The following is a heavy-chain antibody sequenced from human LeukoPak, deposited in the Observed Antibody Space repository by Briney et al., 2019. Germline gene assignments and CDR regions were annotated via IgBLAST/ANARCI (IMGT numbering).Heavy chain of an antibody. J-gene: IGHJ3*02. CDR1: GGSISSYY. CDR2: IYYSGST. CDR3: ARHFPGLWFGESILSAFDI. D-gene: IGHD3-10*01. Sequence: SETLSFTCTVSGGSISSYYWSWIRQPPGKGLEWIGYIYYSGSTNYNPSLKSRVTISVGTSKNQFSLKLSSVTAADTAVYYCARHFPGLWFGESILSAFDIWGQGTMVTVSS. V-gene: IGHV4-59*08.